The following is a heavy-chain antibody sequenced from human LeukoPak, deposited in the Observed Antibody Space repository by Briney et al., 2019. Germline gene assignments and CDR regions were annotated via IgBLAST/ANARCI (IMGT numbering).Heavy chain of an antibody. CDR1: GSGFTFSTYS. CDR3: VRGLIQSSI. CDR2: ISTSSSTI. J-gene: IGHJ3*02. V-gene: IGHV3-48*01. D-gene: IGHD5-24*01. Sequence: GGSLRLSCVASGSGFTFSTYSMNWVRQAPGKGLEWVSYISTSSSTIYYADSVKGRFTISRDNAKNSLCLQMNSLRAEDTAIYYCVRGLIQSSIWGQGTMVTVSS.